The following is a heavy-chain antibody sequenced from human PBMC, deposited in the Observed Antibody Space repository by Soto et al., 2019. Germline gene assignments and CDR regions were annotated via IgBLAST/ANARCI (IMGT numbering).Heavy chain of an antibody. J-gene: IGHJ4*02. Sequence: QVQLVESGGGVVQPERSLRLSCAASGFTFSKYAMHWVRQARGTGLEWVAVISNDGSNPYYADSVKGRFTISRDNSKNTLYLQMNSLREEDTAVYYCPRTGYDRSGYFVEYYFDYWGQGTLVTVSS. D-gene: IGHD3-22*01. CDR2: ISNDGSNP. CDR3: PRTGYDRSGYFVEYYFDY. V-gene: IGHV3-30-3*01. CDR1: GFTFSKYA.